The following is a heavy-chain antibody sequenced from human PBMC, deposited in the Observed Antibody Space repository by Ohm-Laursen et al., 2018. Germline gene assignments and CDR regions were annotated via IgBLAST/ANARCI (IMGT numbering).Heavy chain of an antibody. D-gene: IGHD3-22*01. Sequence: SLRLSCAASGFSFQHSPMTWVRQAPGKGLEWVSSITNSNGGHSTYYADSVKGRFTISRDNSKNTLLLQMSWLRAEDAAVYYCAKEGEGIFDSSYFFDYWGQGALVTVSS. CDR1: GFSFQHSP. CDR2: ITNSNGGHST. V-gene: IGHV3-23*01. J-gene: IGHJ4*02. CDR3: AKEGEGIFDSSYFFDY.